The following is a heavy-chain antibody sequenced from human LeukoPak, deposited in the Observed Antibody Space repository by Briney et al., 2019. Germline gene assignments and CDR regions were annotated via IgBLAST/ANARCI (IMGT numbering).Heavy chain of an antibody. V-gene: IGHV1-24*01. J-gene: IGHJ4*02. CDR1: GYTLTELS. CDR3: XXXXXXXPLDY. Sequence: ASVKVSCKVSGYTLTELSMHWVRQAPGKGLEWMGGFXPEXGXXXXXXXXQXXVTMTEDTSTDTAYMELSSLRSEDTAVYYCXXXXXXXPLDYWGQGTLVXXSS. CDR2: FXPEXGXX.